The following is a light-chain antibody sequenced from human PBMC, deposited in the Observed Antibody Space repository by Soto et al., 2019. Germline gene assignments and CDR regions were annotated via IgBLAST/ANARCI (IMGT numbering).Light chain of an antibody. CDR1: QSVSSTY. J-gene: IGKJ1*01. CDR2: GAS. V-gene: IGKV3-20*01. Sequence: EIVLTQSPGTLSLSPGERATLSCRASQSVSSTYLAWYQQKPGQAPRLLIYGASSRATGIPDRFSGSGSGTDFSLTISGLEPEDFAVYYFQQYGSSPPLMFGQWTKVEIK. CDR3: QQYGSSPPLM.